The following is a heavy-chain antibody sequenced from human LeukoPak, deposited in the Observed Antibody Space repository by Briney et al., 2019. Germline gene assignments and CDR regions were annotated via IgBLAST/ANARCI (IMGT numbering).Heavy chain of an antibody. CDR3: VQEGPRGLAFDI. Sequence: GGSLRLSCAASGFTLSSYAMSWVRQAPGKGLEWVSAISGSGGSTYYADSVKGRFTISRDNSKNTLYLQMNSLRAKDTAVYYCVQEGPRGLAFDIWGQGTKVTVSS. V-gene: IGHV3-23*01. CDR2: ISGSGGST. CDR1: GFTLSSYA. J-gene: IGHJ3*02.